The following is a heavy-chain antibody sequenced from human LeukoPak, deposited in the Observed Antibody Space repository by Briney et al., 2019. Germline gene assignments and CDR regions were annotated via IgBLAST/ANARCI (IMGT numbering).Heavy chain of an antibody. CDR1: GYSISRGYY. CDR3: ARGVVGVVAAIRGAFDI. J-gene: IGHJ3*02. Sequence: SETLSLTCAVSGYSISRGYYWGWLRQPPGKGLEWIGSSYHSGSTYYNPSLKSRVTISVDTSKNQFSLKLSSVTAADTAVYYCARGVVGVVAAIRGAFDIWGQGTMVTVSS. D-gene: IGHD2-15*01. V-gene: IGHV4-38-2*01. CDR2: SYHSGST.